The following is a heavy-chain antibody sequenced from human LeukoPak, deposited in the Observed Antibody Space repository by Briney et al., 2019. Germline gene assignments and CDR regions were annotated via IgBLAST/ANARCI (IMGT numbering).Heavy chain of an antibody. J-gene: IGHJ2*01. V-gene: IGHV4-59*01. Sequence: PSETLSLTCTVSGGSISTYYWSWIRQPPGKGMEWIEFIYYTGSTNYNPSLKSRVTISLDTSKNQFSLRLTSVTAADTAVYYCARGTDGRRYFDLWGRGTLLTVSS. CDR3: ARGTDGRRYFDL. D-gene: IGHD5-24*01. CDR1: GGSISTYY. CDR2: IYYTGST.